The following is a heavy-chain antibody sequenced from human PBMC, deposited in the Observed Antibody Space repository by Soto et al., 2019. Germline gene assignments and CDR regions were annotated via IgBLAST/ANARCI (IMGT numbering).Heavy chain of an antibody. V-gene: IGHV3-9*01. CDR3: AKSGIGIAAGFDP. CDR1: VFTFDDYA. CDR2: ISWNSGSI. D-gene: IGHD6-6*01. J-gene: IGHJ5*02. Sequence: SLRLSCAASVFTFDDYAMHWVRQAPGKGLEWVSGISWNSGSIGYADSVKGRFTISRDNAKNSLYLQMNSLRAEDTALYYCAKSGIGIAAGFDPWGQGTLVTVSS.